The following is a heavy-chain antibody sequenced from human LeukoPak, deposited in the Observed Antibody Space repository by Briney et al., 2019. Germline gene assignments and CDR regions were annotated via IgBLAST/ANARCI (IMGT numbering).Heavy chain of an antibody. Sequence: MAGGSLRLSCAASGLAFNNALMTWVRQAPGKGLEWVGRIKSKTDGGTTDYAAPVQGRFTISRDDSKNTLYLQMNSVKTEDTAVYYCTPLTYHYDSSGYYYVGYFQHWGQGTLVTVSS. D-gene: IGHD3-22*01. V-gene: IGHV3-15*05. CDR2: IKSKTDGGTT. CDR1: GLAFNNAL. CDR3: TPLTYHYDSSGYYYVGYFQH. J-gene: IGHJ1*01.